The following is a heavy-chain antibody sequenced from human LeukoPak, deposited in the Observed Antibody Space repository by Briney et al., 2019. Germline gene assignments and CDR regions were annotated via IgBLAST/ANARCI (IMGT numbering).Heavy chain of an antibody. CDR1: GGSFSGYY. CDR2: INHSGST. Sequence: SSETLSLTCAVYGGSFSGYYWSWIRQPPGKGLEWIGEINHSGSTNYNPSLKSRVTISVDTSKNQFSLKLSSVTAADTAVYYCARHSLTVVTPKYAFDIWGQGTMVTVSS. D-gene: IGHD4-23*01. J-gene: IGHJ3*02. V-gene: IGHV4-34*01. CDR3: ARHSLTVVTPKYAFDI.